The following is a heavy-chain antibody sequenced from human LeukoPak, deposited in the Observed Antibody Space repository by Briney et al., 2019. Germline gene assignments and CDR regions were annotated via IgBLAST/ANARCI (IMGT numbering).Heavy chain of an antibody. Sequence: GGSLRLSCTAAGITFSTYAMHWVRQAPGEGLEYVSAISSNGGSTYYANSVKGRFTISRDNSKNTLYLQMGTLRAEDMAVYYCCAGGDDDAFDIWGQGTMVTVSS. CDR2: ISSNGGST. V-gene: IGHV3-64*01. J-gene: IGHJ3*02. CDR3: CAGGDDDAFDI. D-gene: IGHD2-21*02. CDR1: GITFSTYA.